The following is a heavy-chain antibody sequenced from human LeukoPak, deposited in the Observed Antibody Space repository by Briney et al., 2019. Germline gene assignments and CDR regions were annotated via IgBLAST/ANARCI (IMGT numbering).Heavy chain of an antibody. V-gene: IGHV3-48*03. J-gene: IGHJ6*03. CDR3: AKVGKTENYYGSGRFSYYYYMDV. CDR1: GFTFSSYE. D-gene: IGHD3-10*01. CDR2: ISSSGSTI. Sequence: GGSLRLSCAASGFTFSSYEMNWVRQAPGKGLEWVSYISSSGSTIYYADSVKGRFTISRDNAKNSLYLQMNSLRAEDTALYYCAKVGKTENYYGSGRFSYYYYMDVWGKGATVTISS.